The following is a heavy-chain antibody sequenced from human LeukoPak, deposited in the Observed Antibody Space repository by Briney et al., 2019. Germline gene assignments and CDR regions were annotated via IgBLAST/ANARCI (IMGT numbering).Heavy chain of an antibody. Sequence: GASVKVSCKASGYTFTGYYMHWVRQAPGQGLEWMEWINPNSGGTNYAQKFQGRVTMTRDTSISTAYMELSRLRSDDTAVYYCARVARRYCSSTSCYAKYYYYYYMDVWGKGTTVTVSS. V-gene: IGHV1-2*02. CDR2: INPNSGGT. J-gene: IGHJ6*03. D-gene: IGHD2-2*01. CDR1: GYTFTGYY. CDR3: ARVARRYCSSTSCYAKYYYYYYMDV.